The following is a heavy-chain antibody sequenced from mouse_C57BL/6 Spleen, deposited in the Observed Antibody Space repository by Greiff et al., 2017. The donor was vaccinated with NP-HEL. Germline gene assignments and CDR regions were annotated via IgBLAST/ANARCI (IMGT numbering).Heavy chain of an antibody. CDR1: GYTFTDYY. Sequence: EVQLQQSGHELVQPGASVKISCKASGYTFTDYYMNWVKQSHGTSLEWIGDITPNTGGTSSNQKFKGKATLTVDKSSSTANMELRSLTSEDSAIYYCARSNDGYVDYWGQGATLTVAS. V-gene: IGHV1-26*01. CDR3: ARSNDGYVDY. CDR2: ITPNTGGT. J-gene: IGHJ2*01. D-gene: IGHD2-3*01.